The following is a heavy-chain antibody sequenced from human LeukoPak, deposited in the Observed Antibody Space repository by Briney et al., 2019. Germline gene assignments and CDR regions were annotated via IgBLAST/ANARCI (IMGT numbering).Heavy chain of an antibody. D-gene: IGHD3-10*01. J-gene: IGHJ4*02. CDR1: GYTFTSYD. CDR3: ARGRRGGYYYGSGSVLCY. Sequence: GASVKVSCKASGYTFTSYDINWVRQATGLGLEWMGWMNPNSGNTGYAQKFQGRVTMTRNTSISTAYMELSSLRSEDTAVYYCARGRRGGYYYGSGSVLCYWGQGTLVTVSS. V-gene: IGHV1-8*01. CDR2: MNPNSGNT.